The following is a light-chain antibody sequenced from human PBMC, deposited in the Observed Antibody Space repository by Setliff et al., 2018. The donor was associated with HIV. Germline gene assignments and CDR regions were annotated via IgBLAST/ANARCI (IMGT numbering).Light chain of an antibody. CDR3: CSYTSSLPYV. CDR2: DVS. V-gene: IGLV2-14*03. Sequence: QSALTQPASVSGSPGQSITISCSGSSSDVGSYNFVSWYQQHPAKAPQVIIYDVSRRPSGVSSRFSGSKSGNTASLTISGLQAEDQADYYCCSYTSSLPYVFGTGTKVTVL. J-gene: IGLJ1*01. CDR1: SSDVGSYNF.